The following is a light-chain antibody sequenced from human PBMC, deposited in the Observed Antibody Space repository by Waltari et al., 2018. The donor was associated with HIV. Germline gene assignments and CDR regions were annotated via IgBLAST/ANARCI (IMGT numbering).Light chain of an antibody. CDR2: AAS. V-gene: IGKV3-11*01. Sequence: DIVLTQPPATLSLSPGARATLSCRASHSVNDYLAWYQQKPGQPPRLLIYAASNRAAGVAARCSSSRAGTDVTLIISSLEPEDDAVYYCQQRTSWSPNTFGQGTKLEIK. CDR1: HSVNDY. J-gene: IGKJ2*01. CDR3: QQRTSWSPNT.